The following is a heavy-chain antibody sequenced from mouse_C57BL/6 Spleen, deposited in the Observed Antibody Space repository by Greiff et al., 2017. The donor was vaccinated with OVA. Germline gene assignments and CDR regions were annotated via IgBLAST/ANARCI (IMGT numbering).Heavy chain of an antibody. J-gene: IGHJ4*01. CDR1: GYTFTDYE. D-gene: IGHD2-2*01. Sequence: QVQLKQSGAELVRPGASVTLSCKASGYTFTDYEMHWVKQTPVHGLEWIGAIDPETGGTAYNQKFKGKAILTADKSSSTAYMALRSLTSEDSAVYYCTRWLPRDFYAMDYWGQGTSVTVSS. V-gene: IGHV1-15*01. CDR2: IDPETGGT. CDR3: TRWLPRDFYAMDY.